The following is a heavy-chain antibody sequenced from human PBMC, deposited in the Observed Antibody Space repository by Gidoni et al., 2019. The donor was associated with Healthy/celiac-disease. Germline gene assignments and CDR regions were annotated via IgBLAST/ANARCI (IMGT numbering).Heavy chain of an antibody. V-gene: IGHV5-51*01. CDR3: ATHYYDILTGYPPPLY. CDR2: IYPGDSDT. D-gene: IGHD3-9*01. J-gene: IGHJ4*02. Sequence: ESLKISWKGSGYSFTSHWNGWVRQMPGKGLEWMGSIYPGDSDTRYSPSFQGQVTISADKSISTAYLQWSSLKASDTAMYYCATHYYDILTGYPPPLYWGQGTLVTVSS. CDR1: GYSFTSHW.